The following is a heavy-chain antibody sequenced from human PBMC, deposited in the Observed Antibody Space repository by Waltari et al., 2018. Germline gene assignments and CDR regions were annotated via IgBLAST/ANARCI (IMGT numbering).Heavy chain of an antibody. CDR1: GGSFSGYS. CDR3: ARGNGGYSD. CDR2: VDPGGSA. D-gene: IGHD1-26*01. Sequence: QVQLQQWGAGLLKPSQTLSRTCGVSGGSFSGYSWGWIRQPPGKGLEWIGEVDPGGSATYHPSLKSRVTMSVDTSSNQFSLKMISVTAADTAVYYCARGNGGYSDWGPGALVAVSS. J-gene: IGHJ4*02. V-gene: IGHV4-34*02.